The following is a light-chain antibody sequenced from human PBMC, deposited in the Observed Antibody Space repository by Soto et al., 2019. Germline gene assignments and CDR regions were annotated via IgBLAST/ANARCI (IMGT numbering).Light chain of an antibody. Sequence: EVVLTQSPGTLSLSTGERATLSCRASQSVSSSYLAWYQQKPGQATRLLIYGASSRATGILDRFSGSGSGTYFSLSSSRLAPEEFAVYYFHRDGSTLLVFGGGTKVEIK. CDR3: HRDGSTLLV. V-gene: IGKV3-20*01. CDR2: GAS. CDR1: QSVSSSY. J-gene: IGKJ4*01.